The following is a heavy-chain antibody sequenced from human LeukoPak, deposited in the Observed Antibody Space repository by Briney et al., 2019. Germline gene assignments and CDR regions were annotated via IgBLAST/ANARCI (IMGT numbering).Heavy chain of an antibody. Sequence: GGSLRLSCAASGFTLRNSWTSWVRQAPGKGLEWVANINQDGSEKYYVDSVKGRFTISRDNAKNSLYLQMSSRRAEDTAMYYCARDETWGQGTLVTVSS. CDR2: INQDGSEK. CDR1: GFTLRNSW. CDR3: ARDET. J-gene: IGHJ5*02. V-gene: IGHV3-7*01.